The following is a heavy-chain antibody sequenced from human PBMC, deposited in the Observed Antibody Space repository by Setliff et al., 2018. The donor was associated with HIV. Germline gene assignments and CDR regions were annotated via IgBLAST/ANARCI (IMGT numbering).Heavy chain of an antibody. CDR1: GDSISSGGSY. V-gene: IGHV4-31*03. Sequence: SETLSLTCTVTGDSISSGGSYWNWIRQHPGKGLEWVGYIFHGGSTYYKPSLKRRVSISVDTSKNQFSLKLRSVTAADTAVYYCARDRHYSGLGSYGPWGPGTLVTVSS. CDR2: IFHGGST. D-gene: IGHD3-10*01. CDR3: ARDRHYSGLGSYGP. J-gene: IGHJ5*02.